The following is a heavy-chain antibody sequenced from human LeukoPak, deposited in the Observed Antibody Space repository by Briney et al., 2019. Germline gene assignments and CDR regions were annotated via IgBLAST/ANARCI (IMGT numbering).Heavy chain of an antibody. CDR2: TYYRSKWYN. Sequence: SQTLSLTCATSGDSVSSNSAAWNWIRQSPSRGLEWLGRTYYRSKWYNDYAVSVKSRTTINPDTSKNQFSLQLNSVTPEDTAVYYCARLGMGSGWLGAYYYYYGMDVWGKGTTVTVSS. V-gene: IGHV6-1*01. D-gene: IGHD6-19*01. J-gene: IGHJ6*04. CDR3: ARLGMGSGWLGAYYYYYGMDV. CDR1: GDSVSSNSAA.